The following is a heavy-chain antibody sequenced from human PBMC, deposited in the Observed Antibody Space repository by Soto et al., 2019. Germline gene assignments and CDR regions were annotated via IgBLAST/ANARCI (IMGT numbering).Heavy chain of an antibody. CDR1: GGTFSSYA. J-gene: IGHJ4*02. D-gene: IGHD3-22*01. Sequence: QVQLVQSGAEVKKPGSSVKVSCKASGGTFSSYAISWVRQAPGQGLEWMGAIIPIFGTANYAQKFQGRVTITADESTSTAYMELSSLRSEDTAVYYCAREARYYDSSGYSEAFDYWGQGTLVTVSS. V-gene: IGHV1-69*01. CDR3: AREARYYDSSGYSEAFDY. CDR2: IIPIFGTA.